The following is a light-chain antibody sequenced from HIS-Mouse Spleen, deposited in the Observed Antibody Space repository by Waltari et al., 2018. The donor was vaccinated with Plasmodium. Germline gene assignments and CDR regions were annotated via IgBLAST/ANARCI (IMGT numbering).Light chain of an antibody. Sequence: ILITHSPATLSVSPVQRATLTCRASQSVSSNLAWYQQKPGQAPRLLIYGASTTATGIPARFSGSGSGTEFTLTISSLQSEDFAVYYCQQYNNWSFTFGPGTKVDIK. CDR2: GAS. CDR1: QSVSSN. CDR3: QQYNNWSFT. V-gene: IGKV3-15*01. J-gene: IGKJ3*01.